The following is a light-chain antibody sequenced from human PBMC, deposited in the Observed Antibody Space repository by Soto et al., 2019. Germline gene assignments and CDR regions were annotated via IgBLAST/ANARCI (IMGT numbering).Light chain of an antibody. J-gene: IGLJ1*01. CDR3: NSYTSSSTHV. V-gene: IGLV2-14*01. Sequence: SVLTQPASVSGSPGQSITTSCTGTSSDVGGYNYVSWYQQHPGKAPKLMIYDVSNRPSGVSNRFSGSKSGNTASLTISGLQAEDEADYYCNSYTSSSTHVFGAGTKVTVL. CDR1: SSDVGGYNY. CDR2: DVS.